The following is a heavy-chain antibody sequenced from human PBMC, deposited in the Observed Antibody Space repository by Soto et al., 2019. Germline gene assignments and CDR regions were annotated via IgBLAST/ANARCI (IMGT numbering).Heavy chain of an antibody. V-gene: IGHV5-51*01. Sequence: PGESLKISCKGSGYSFTSYWIGWVRQMPGKGLEWMGIIYPGDSDTRYSPSFQGQVTISADKSISTAYLQRSSLKASDTAMYYCASSTSYYYDSSGYADAFDIWGQGTMVTVSS. CDR2: IYPGDSDT. J-gene: IGHJ3*02. CDR1: GYSFTSYW. CDR3: ASSTSYYYDSSGYADAFDI. D-gene: IGHD3-22*01.